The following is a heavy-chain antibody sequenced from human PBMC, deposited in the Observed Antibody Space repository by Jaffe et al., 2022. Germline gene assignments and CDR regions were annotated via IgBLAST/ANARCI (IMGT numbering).Heavy chain of an antibody. CDR1: GGSFSGYY. V-gene: IGHV4-34*01. D-gene: IGHD1-7*01. CDR3: AKRNRSGYNWNYVPGGAFDI. CDR2: INHSGST. Sequence: QVQLQQWGAGLLKPSETLSLTCAVYGGSFSGYYWSWIRQPPGKGLEWIGEINHSGSTNYNPSLKSRVTISVDTSKNQFSLKLSSVTAADTAVYYCAKRNRSGYNWNYVPGGAFDIWGQGTMVTVSS. J-gene: IGHJ3*02.